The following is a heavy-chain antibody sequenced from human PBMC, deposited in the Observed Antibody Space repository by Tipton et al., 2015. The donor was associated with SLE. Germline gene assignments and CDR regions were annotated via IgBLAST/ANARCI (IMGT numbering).Heavy chain of an antibody. Sequence: QLVQSGAEVKKPGASVKVSCKASGYTFSNYGITWVRQAPGQGLEWMGWISAYNGNTNYGHGRVTLTTDTSTSTAYMELWSLTPDDTAVYYCARAGGSGGSCAYWGQGTLVTVSP. CDR3: ARAGGSGGSCAY. CDR2: ISAYNGNT. CDR1: GYTFSNYG. J-gene: IGHJ4*02. V-gene: IGHV1-18*01. D-gene: IGHD2-15*01.